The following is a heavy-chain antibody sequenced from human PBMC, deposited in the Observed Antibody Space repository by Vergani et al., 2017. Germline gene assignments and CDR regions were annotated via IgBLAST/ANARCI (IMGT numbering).Heavy chain of an antibody. J-gene: IGHJ6*03. Sequence: QLQLQESGPGLVKPSETLSLTCTVSGGSISSSSYYWGWIRQPPGKGLEWIGSIYYSGSTYYNPSLKSRVTISVDTSKNQFSLKLSSVTAADTAVYYCARDIVVVPAAIGVGLDYYYYMDVWGKGTTVTVSS. CDR3: ARDIVVVPAAIGVGLDYYYYMDV. D-gene: IGHD2-2*02. V-gene: IGHV4-39*02. CDR2: IYYSGST. CDR1: GGSISSSSYY.